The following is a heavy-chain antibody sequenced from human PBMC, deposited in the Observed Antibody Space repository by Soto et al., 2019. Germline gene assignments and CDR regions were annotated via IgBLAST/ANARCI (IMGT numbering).Heavy chain of an antibody. D-gene: IGHD4-17*01. Sequence: EVQLLESGGGLVQPGGSLRLSCAASGFTFSIYAMNWVRQAPGKGLEWVSVISGSGGSTYYADSVKVRFTISRDNSKNTLYLQMNSLRAEDTAVYYCARRTVGWYFDLWGRGTLVTVSS. CDR2: ISGSGGST. CDR3: ARRTVGWYFDL. V-gene: IGHV3-23*01. J-gene: IGHJ2*01. CDR1: GFTFSIYA.